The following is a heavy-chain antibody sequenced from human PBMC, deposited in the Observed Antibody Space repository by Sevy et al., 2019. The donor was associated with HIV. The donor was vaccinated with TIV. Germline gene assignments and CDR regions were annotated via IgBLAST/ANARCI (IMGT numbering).Heavy chain of an antibody. V-gene: IGHV1-3*01. CDR3: ARDSGHSSGWYFGTYYYYGMDV. D-gene: IGHD6-19*01. CDR2: INAGNGNT. CDR1: GYTFTSYA. Sequence: ASVKVSCKASGYTFTSYAMHWVRQAPGQRLEWMGWINAGNGNTKYSQKFQGRVTITRDTSASTAYMELSSLRSEDTAVYYCARDSGHSSGWYFGTYYYYGMDVWGQGTTVTVSS. J-gene: IGHJ6*02.